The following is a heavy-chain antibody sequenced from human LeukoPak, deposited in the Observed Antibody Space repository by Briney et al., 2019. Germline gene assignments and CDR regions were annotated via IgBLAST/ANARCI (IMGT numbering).Heavy chain of an antibody. CDR1: GFTFSSYA. CDR2: ISGSGGST. Sequence: PGGSLRLSCAASGFTFSSYAMSWVRQAPGKGLEWVSAISGSGGSTYYADSVKGRFTISRDNSKNTLYLQMNSLRAEDTAVYYCAKDLAGPQGDYYYGMDVWGQGTTVTVSS. V-gene: IGHV3-23*01. CDR3: AKDLAGPQGDYYYGMDV. J-gene: IGHJ6*02. D-gene: IGHD6-19*01.